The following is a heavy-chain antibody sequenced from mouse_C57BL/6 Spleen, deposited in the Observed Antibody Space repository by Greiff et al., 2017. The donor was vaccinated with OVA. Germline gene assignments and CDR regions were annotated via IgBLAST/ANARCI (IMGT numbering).Heavy chain of an antibody. V-gene: IGHV5-16*01. CDR3: ARDNGNYGYFDV. D-gene: IGHD2-1*01. CDR2: INYDGSSN. CDR1: GFTFSDYY. J-gene: IGHJ1*03. Sequence: EVMLVESEGGLVQPGSSMKLSCTASGFTFSDYYMAWVRQVPEKGLEWVANINYDGSSNYYLDSLKSRFIISRDNAKNILYLQMSSLKSEDTATYYCARDNGNYGYFDVWGTGTTVTGSS.